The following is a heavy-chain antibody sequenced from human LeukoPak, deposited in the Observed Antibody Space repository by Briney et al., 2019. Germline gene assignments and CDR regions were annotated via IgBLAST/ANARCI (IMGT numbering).Heavy chain of an antibody. J-gene: IGHJ6*02. CDR3: AREGCSSTSCYGAGYYYYGTDV. CDR1: GFTFSSYW. Sequence: GGSLRLSCAASGFTFSSYWMSWVRQAPGKGLEWVANIKQDGSEKYYVDSVKGRFTISRDNAKNSLYLQMNSLRAEDTAVYYCAREGCSSTSCYGAGYYYYGTDVWGQGTTVTVSS. V-gene: IGHV3-7*01. CDR2: IKQDGSEK. D-gene: IGHD2-2*01.